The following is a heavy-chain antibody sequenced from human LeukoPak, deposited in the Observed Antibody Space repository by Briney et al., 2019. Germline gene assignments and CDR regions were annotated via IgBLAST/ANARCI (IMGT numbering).Heavy chain of an antibody. CDR1: GFTFDDYA. CDR3: AKGGPEGGYYFDY. Sequence: PGRSLGLSCAASGFTFDDYAMHWVRQAPGEGLEWVSGISWNSGSIGYADSVKGRFTISRDNAKNSLYLQMNSLRAEDMALYYCAKGGPEGGYYFDYWGQGTLVTVSS. V-gene: IGHV3-9*03. J-gene: IGHJ4*02. D-gene: IGHD1-26*01. CDR2: ISWNSGSI.